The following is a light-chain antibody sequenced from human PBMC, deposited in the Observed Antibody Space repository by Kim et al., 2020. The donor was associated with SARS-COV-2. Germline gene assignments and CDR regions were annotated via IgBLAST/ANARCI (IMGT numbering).Light chain of an antibody. Sequence: SPGERSTRSCKASQIVSSNYLAWYQQRPGQAPKHLIYGASRRATGIPDRFSGSGSVTDFTLTISRLEPEDFAVYYCQHYGGSPLLPFGGGTKLEI. CDR3: QHYGGSPLLP. V-gene: IGKV3-20*01. J-gene: IGKJ4*01. CDR1: QIVSSNY. CDR2: GAS.